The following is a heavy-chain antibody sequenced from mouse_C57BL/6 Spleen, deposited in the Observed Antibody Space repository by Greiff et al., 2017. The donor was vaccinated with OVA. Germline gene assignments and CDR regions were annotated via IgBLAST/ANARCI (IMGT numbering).Heavy chain of an antibody. J-gene: IGHJ3*01. Sequence: VQLQQSGPELVKPGASVKISCKASGYTFTDYYMNWVKQSHGKSLEWIGDINPNNGGTSYNQKFKGKATLTVDKSSSTAYMELRSLTSEDSAVYYCERREVYYYGSSYSWFAYWGQGTLVTVSA. V-gene: IGHV1-26*01. CDR2: INPNNGGT. CDR3: ERREVYYYGSSYSWFAY. CDR1: GYTFTDYY. D-gene: IGHD1-1*01.